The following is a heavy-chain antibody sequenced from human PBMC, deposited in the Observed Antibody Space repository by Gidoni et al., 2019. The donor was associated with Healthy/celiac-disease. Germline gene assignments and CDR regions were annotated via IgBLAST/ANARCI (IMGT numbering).Heavy chain of an antibody. J-gene: IGHJ3*02. D-gene: IGHD1-26*01. Sequence: GLEWQGRTYYRSNWYNDYAVSVKSRITSNPDTSKNQFSLQLNSVTPEDTAVYYCARGQWELPAAFDIWGQGTMVTVSS. V-gene: IGHV6-1*01. CDR3: ARGQWELPAAFDI. CDR2: TYYRSNWYN.